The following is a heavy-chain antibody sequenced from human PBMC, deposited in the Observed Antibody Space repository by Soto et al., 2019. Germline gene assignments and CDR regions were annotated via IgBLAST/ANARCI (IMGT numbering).Heavy chain of an antibody. D-gene: IGHD6-13*01. V-gene: IGHV4-4*07. J-gene: IGHJ4*02. CDR3: ASGYVAAAAVYFDY. CDR1: GGSISSYY. CDR2: IYTSGST. Sequence: SETLSLTCTVSGGSISSYYWSWIRQPAGKGLEWIGRIYTSGSTNYNPSLKSRVTMPVDTSKNQFSLKLSSVTAADTAVYYCASGYVAAAAVYFDYWGQGTLVTVSS.